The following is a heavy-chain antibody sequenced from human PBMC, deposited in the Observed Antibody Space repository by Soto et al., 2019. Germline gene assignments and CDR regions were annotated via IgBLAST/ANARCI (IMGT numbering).Heavy chain of an antibody. V-gene: IGHV3-53*01. CDR3: SKNNVAPAFVGFEY. D-gene: IGHD2-2*01. J-gene: IGHJ4*02. Sequence: PGGSLRLSCAVSGFNFDNSYMSWVRQAPGKGLEWVSILYSGGQTYYTESVRGRFNISRDISKNTLDLQMNRLTADDTAVYYCSKNNVAPAFVGFEYWGKGTLVTVSS. CDR2: LYSGGQT. CDR1: GFNFDNSY.